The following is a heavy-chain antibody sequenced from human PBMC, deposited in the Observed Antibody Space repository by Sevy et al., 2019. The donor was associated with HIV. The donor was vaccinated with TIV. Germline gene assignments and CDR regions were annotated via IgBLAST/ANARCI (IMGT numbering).Heavy chain of an antibody. V-gene: IGHV4-59*08. J-gene: IGHJ4*02. D-gene: IGHD1-26*01. CDR2: IYYKGHI. Sequence: SESLSLTCTVSGGSITSLYWNWIRQPPGKGLEWIANIYYKGHINYNPSLKSPVTLALDTSKNQLSLRLSSVTAADTAMYYCAGENAWGRGYSWGQGTLVTVSS. CDR3: AGENAWGRGYS. CDR1: GGSITSLY.